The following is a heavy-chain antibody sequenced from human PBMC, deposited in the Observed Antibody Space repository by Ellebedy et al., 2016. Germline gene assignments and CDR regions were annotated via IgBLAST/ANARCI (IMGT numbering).Heavy chain of an antibody. J-gene: IGHJ4*02. CDR3: ARRTGYSTSSSYF. V-gene: IGHV4-59*05. CDR1: GASMTNYY. CDR2: IYYSGST. D-gene: IGHD5-12*01. Sequence: GSLRLSCSVSGASMTNYYWSRIRQPPGKGLEWIGSIYYSGSTYYNPSLKSRVTISIDSSKNQFSLKLSSVTAADTAVYFCARRTGYSTSSSYFWGQGTLVTVAS.